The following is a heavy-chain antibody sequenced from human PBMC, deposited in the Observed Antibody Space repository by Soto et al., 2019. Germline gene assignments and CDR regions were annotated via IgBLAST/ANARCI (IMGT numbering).Heavy chain of an antibody. J-gene: IGHJ6*02. D-gene: IGHD1-26*01. CDR1: GGSSSSSDW. CDR2: IYHSGST. CDR3: AKVSGSYYYGMDV. V-gene: IGHV4-4*02. Sequence: SVTLCLPCAVAGGSSSSSDWWSWVSQPPGKGLEWIGEIYHSGSTNYNPSLKSRVTISVDKSKNQFSLKLSSVTAADTAVYHCAKVSGSYYYGMDVWGQGTTVTVS.